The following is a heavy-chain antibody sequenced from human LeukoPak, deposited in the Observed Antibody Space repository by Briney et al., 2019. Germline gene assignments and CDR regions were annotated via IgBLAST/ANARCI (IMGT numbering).Heavy chain of an antibody. CDR2: ISAYNGNT. J-gene: IGHJ4*02. Sequence: ASVKVSCKASGYTFTSYGISWVRQAPGQGLEWMGWISAYNGNTNYAQKLQGRVTMTTDTSTSTAYMELRSLRSDDTAVYYCARDNAHAVTTEPFDYWGQGTLVTVSS. CDR1: GYTFTSYG. V-gene: IGHV1-18*01. CDR3: ARDNAHAVTTEPFDY. D-gene: IGHD4-17*01.